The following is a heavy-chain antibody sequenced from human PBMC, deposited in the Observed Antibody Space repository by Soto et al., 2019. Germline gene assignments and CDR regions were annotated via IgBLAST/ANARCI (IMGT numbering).Heavy chain of an antibody. J-gene: IGHJ6*03. CDR1: GGSIRSYY. D-gene: IGHD4-17*01. CDR2: IYYSGST. V-gene: IGHV4-59*01. Sequence: SETLSLTCTVSGGSIRSYYWSWIRQPPGKGLEWIGHIYYSGSTNYNPSLKSRVTISVDTSKNQFSLKLSSVTAADTAVYYCASGPGDYEDYYYYMDVWGKGTTVTVSS. CDR3: ASGPGDYEDYYYYMDV.